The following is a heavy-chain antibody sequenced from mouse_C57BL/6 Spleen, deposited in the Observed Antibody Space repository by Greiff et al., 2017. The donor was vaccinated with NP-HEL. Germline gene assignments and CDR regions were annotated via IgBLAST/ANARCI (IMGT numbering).Heavy chain of an antibody. CDR2: ISDGGSYT. V-gene: IGHV5-4*01. J-gene: IGHJ3*01. Sequence: EVKLVESGGGLVKPGGSLKLSCAASGFTFSSYAMSWVRQTPEKRLEWVATISDGGSYTYYPDNVKGRFTISRDNAKNNLYLQMSHLKSEDTAMYYCARDGDGYYEFAYWGQGTLVTVSA. D-gene: IGHD2-3*01. CDR1: GFTFSSYA. CDR3: ARDGDGYYEFAY.